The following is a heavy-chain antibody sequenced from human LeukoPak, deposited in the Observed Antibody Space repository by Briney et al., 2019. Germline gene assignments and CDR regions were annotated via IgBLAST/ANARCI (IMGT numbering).Heavy chain of an antibody. D-gene: IGHD3-22*01. CDR3: AKDPLYYYDSSGYSDY. CDR1: GFTFNTYA. CDR2: ISGNGRST. Sequence: GGSLRLSCEASGFTFNTYAMSWVRQAPGKGLGWVSSISGNGRSTYYADSVKGRFTISRDNSKNTLYLQMNSLRAEDTAVYYCAKDPLYYYDSSGYSDYWGQGTLVTVSS. V-gene: IGHV3-23*01. J-gene: IGHJ4*02.